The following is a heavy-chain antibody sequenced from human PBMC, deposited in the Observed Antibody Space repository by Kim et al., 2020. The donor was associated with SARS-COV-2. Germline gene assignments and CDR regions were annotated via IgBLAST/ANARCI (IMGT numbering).Heavy chain of an antibody. CDR2: IKQDGSEK. J-gene: IGHJ3*02. Sequence: GGSLRLSCAASGFTFSSYWVSWVRQAPGKGLEWVANIKQDGSEKYYVDSVKGRFTISRDNAKNSLYLQMNSLRAEDTALYYCARTYYDFWSGYSGGAFD. CDR3: ARTYYDFWSGYSGGAFD. CDR1: GFTFSSYW. V-gene: IGHV3-7*01. D-gene: IGHD3-3*01.